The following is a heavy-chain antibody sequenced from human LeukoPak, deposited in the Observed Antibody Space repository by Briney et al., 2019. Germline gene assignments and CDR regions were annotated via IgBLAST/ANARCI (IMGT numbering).Heavy chain of an antibody. J-gene: IGHJ4*02. CDR1: GGSVSSGSYY. CDR2: IYYSGGT. V-gene: IGHV4-61*01. CDR3: AREGSSWFDY. D-gene: IGHD6-13*01. Sequence: SETLSLTCTVSGGSVSSGSYYWSWIRQPPGKGLEWIGYIYYSGGTNYNPSLKSRVTISVDTSKNQFSLKLSSVTAADTAVYYCAREGSSWFDYWGQGTLVTVSS.